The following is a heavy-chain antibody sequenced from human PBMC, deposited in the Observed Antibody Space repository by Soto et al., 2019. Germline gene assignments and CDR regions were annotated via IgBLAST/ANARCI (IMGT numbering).Heavy chain of an antibody. J-gene: IGHJ4*02. V-gene: IGHV3-7*01. CDR2: MNQDGGEK. D-gene: IGHD5-12*01. CDR1: GLSFRSLW. Sequence: EEQLVESGGGLVQPGGSLRLSCAVSGLSFRSLWMSWVRQAPGKGLEWMSNMNQDGGEKYYVDSVRGRFTISRDNAKNSLFLQMNSLRAEDTAVYYCAIGARGGNGGEAYCGQGTLVTVSS. CDR3: AIGARGGNGGEAY.